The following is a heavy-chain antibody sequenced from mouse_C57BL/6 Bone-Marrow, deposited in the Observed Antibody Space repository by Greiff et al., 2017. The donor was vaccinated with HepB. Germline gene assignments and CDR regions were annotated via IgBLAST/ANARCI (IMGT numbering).Heavy chain of an antibody. CDR3: AIYGSSYGCYFDY. CDR2: IYPGDGDT. CDR1: GYAFSSSW. D-gene: IGHD1-1*01. J-gene: IGHJ2*01. V-gene: IGHV1-82*01. Sequence: QVQLQQSGPELVKPGASVKISCKASGYAFSSSWMNWVKQRPGKGLEWIGRIYPGDGDTNYNGKFKGKATLTADKSSSTAYMQLSSLTSEDSAVYFCAIYGSSYGCYFDYWGQGTTLTVSS.